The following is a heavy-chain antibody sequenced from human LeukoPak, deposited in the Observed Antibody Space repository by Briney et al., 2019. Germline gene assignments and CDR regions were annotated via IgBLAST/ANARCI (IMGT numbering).Heavy chain of an antibody. D-gene: IGHD4-17*01. CDR2: IYYSGST. Sequence: KSSETLYLTCTVSGGSISSYYWSWIRQPPGKGQEWIGYIYYSGSTNYNPSLKSRVTISVDTSKNQFSLKLSSVTAADTAVYYCARVASDYGDYAPDYWGQGTLVTVSS. J-gene: IGHJ4*02. V-gene: IGHV4-59*01. CDR1: GGSISSYY. CDR3: ARVASDYGDYAPDY.